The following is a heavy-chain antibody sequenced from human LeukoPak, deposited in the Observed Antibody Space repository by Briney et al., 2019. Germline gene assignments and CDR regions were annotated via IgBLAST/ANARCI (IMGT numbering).Heavy chain of an antibody. CDR1: GFTFSSYA. Sequence: GGSLRLSCAASGFTFSSYAMHWVRQAPGKGLEWVAVISYDGSNKNYADSVKGRFTISRDNSKNTLYLQMDSLRAEDTAVFYCARERQHDFWSGYFGYWGQGTLVTVSS. J-gene: IGHJ4*02. CDR2: ISYDGSNK. D-gene: IGHD3-3*01. CDR3: ARERQHDFWSGYFGY. V-gene: IGHV3-30*04.